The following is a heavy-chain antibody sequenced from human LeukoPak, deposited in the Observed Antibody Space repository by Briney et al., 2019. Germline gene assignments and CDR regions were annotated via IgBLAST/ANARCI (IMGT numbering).Heavy chain of an antibody. CDR2: ISWNSGSI. V-gene: IGHV3-9*01. J-gene: IGHJ4*02. CDR1: GFTFDDYA. Sequence: GGSLSLSCAASGFTFDDYAMHWVRQAPGKGLEWVSGISWNSGSIGYADSVKGRFTISRDNAKNSLYLQMNSLRAEDTALYYCAKDMQDIVVVPAAIGFDYWGQGTLVTVSS. D-gene: IGHD2-2*02. CDR3: AKDMQDIVVVPAAIGFDY.